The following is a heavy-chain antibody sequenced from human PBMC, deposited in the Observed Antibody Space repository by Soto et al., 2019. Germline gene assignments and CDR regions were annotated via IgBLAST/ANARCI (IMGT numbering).Heavy chain of an antibody. CDR2: ISSSSFSI. CDR3: ARNESSNIYGMDV. Sequence: EVQLVESGGGLVKPGGSLRLSCAASGFTFSSYSMNWVRQAPGKGLEWVSSISSSSFSINYADSVKGRFSSSRDNAQNSLHLQMNHLRAEDTAVYYCARNESSNIYGMDVWGQGNTVTVSS. D-gene: IGHD6-6*01. V-gene: IGHV3-21*01. CDR1: GFTFSSYS. J-gene: IGHJ6*02.